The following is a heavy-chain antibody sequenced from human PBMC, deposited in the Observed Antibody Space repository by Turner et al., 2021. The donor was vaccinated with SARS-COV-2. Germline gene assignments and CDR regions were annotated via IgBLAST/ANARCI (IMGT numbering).Heavy chain of an antibody. CDR3: ARLDYDSSGYYSSGFDY. Sequence: QLQLQESGPGLVKPSETLSLTCTVSAGSISSSSYYWGWIVQPPGKGLELIGSIYYSGSTYYIPSLKSRVTISVDTSKNQFYLKLSSVTAADTAVYYCARLDYDSSGYYSSGFDYWGQGTLVTVSS. V-gene: IGHV4-39*01. CDR1: AGSISSSSYY. CDR2: IYYSGST. J-gene: IGHJ4*02. D-gene: IGHD3-22*01.